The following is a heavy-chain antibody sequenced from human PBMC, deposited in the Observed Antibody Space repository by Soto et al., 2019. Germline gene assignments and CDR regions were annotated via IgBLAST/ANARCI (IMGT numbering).Heavy chain of an antibody. D-gene: IGHD3-22*01. J-gene: IGHJ4*02. V-gene: IGHV3-33*01. CDR1: GFTFSSYG. CDR3: ARGPYYYDSSGLDY. CDR2: IWYDGSNK. Sequence: SLRLSCAASGFTFSSYGMHWVRQAPGKGLEWVAVIWYDGSNKYYADSVKGRFTISRDNSKNTLYLQMNSLRAEDTAVYYCARGPYYYDSSGLDYWGQGTLVTVSS.